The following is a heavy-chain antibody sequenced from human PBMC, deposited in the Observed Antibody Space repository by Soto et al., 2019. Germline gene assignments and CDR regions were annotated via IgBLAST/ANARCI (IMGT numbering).Heavy chain of an antibody. CDR2: IHHSGAT. CDR1: GDSITGDNW. CDR3: ARTAHYYDSSGYPNWFDP. Sequence: SETLSLTCAVSGDSITGDNWWSWVRQPPGKGLEWIGEIHHSGATNYNPSLKSRVTISVDTSKNQFSLKLSSVTAADTAVYYFARTAHYYDSSGYPNWFDPWGKGTLVTVSS. D-gene: IGHD3-22*01. V-gene: IGHV4-4*02. J-gene: IGHJ5*02.